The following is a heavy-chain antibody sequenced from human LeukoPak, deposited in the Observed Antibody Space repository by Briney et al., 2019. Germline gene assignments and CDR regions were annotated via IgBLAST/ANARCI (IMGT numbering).Heavy chain of an antibody. D-gene: IGHD3-9*01. J-gene: IGHJ5*02. CDR3: ARQSPNYDILTGYYLGGWFDP. V-gene: IGHV4-59*08. CDR1: GGSMSSYY. CDR2: IYYSGST. Sequence: PSETLSLTCTVSGGSMSSYYWSWIRQPPGKGLGWIGYIYYSGSTNYNPSLKSRVTISVDTSKNQFSLKLSSVTAADTAVYYCARQSPNYDILTGYYLGGWFDPWGQGTLVTVSS.